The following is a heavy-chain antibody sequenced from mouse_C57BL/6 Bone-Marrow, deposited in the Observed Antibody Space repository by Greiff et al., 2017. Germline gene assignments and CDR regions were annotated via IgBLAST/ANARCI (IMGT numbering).Heavy chain of an antibody. CDR2: IDPSDSYT. CDR3: AIDYGYDEPSY. CDR1: GYTFTSYW. Sequence: VQLQQPGAELVMPGASVKLSCKASGYTFTSYWMHWVKQRPGQGLEWIGEIDPSDSYTNYNQKFTGKSTLTVDKSSSTAYLQLSSLTSEDSAVYYGAIDYGYDEPSYWGQGTLVTVSA. J-gene: IGHJ3*01. V-gene: IGHV1-69*01. D-gene: IGHD2-2*01.